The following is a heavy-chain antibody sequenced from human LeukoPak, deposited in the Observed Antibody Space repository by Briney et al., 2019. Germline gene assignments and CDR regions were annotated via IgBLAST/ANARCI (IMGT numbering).Heavy chain of an antibody. Sequence: SETLSLTCTVSGGSISSGGYYWSWIRQPPGKGLEWIGYIYYSGSTYYNPSLKSRVAISVDTSKNQISLKLISVTAADTAVYYCARDSRQLGLDYWGQGTLVTVSS. V-gene: IGHV4-31*03. J-gene: IGHJ4*02. CDR2: IYYSGST. CDR1: GGSISSGGYY. D-gene: IGHD1-1*01. CDR3: ARDSRQLGLDY.